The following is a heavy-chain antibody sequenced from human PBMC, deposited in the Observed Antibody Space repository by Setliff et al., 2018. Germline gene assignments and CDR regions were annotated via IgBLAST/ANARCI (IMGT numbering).Heavy chain of an antibody. Sequence: PSETLSLTCTVSGDSISSYYWSWIRQPAGKGLEWIGRIYSSGSTNFNPSLKSRVTMSVDTSKNHVSLKLSSVTAADTAVYYCARAHTWSLPNDNSGYPGWFDPWGQGTLVTVSS. J-gene: IGHJ5*02. CDR2: IYSSGST. V-gene: IGHV4-4*07. D-gene: IGHD3-22*01. CDR3: ARAHTWSLPNDNSGYPGWFDP. CDR1: GDSISSYY.